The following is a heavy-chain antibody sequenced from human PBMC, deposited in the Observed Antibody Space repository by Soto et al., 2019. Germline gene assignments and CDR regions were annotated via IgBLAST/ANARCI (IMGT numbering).Heavy chain of an antibody. CDR2: IYYSGST. CDR1: GGSISSYY. CDR3: ARGDRDGSPSGPPDY. V-gene: IGHV4-59*01. Sequence: SETLSLTCTVSGGSISSYYWSWIRQPPGKGLEWIGYIYYSGSTNYNPSLKSRVTISVDTSKNQFSLKLSSVTAADTAVYYCARGDRDGSPSGPPDYWGQGTLVTVSS. D-gene: IGHD3-10*01. J-gene: IGHJ4*02.